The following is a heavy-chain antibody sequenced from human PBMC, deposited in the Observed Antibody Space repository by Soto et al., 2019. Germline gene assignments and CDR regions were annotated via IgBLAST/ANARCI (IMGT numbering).Heavy chain of an antibody. CDR1: GYTFTGYY. D-gene: IGHD3-22*01. V-gene: IGHV1-2*04. J-gene: IGHJ3*01. CDR2: INPNSGGT. CDR3: ARAYYDSSGSPKLYAFDV. Sequence: ASVKVSCKASGYTFTGYYMHWVRQAPGQGLEWMGWINPNSGGTNYAQKFQGWVTMTRDTSISTAYMELSRLRSDDTAVYYCARAYYDSSGSPKLYAFDVWGQGTMVTVSS.